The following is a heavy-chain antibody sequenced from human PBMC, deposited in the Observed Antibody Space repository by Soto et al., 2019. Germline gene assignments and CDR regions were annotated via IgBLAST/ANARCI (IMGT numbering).Heavy chain of an antibody. D-gene: IGHD2-8*01. J-gene: IGHJ6*03. Sequence: QVQLVQSGAEVKKPGSSVKVSCKASGGTFSSYTLSWVRQAPGQGLEWMGRIIPILGIANYAQKFQGRVTITADKSTSTADIELSSRRSGDTAVYYCARVPCPPETWCMLLYYYYYMDVWGKGPTVTVSS. CDR3: ARVPCPPETWCMLLYYYYYMDV. V-gene: IGHV1-69*02. CDR1: GGTFSSYT. CDR2: IIPILGIA.